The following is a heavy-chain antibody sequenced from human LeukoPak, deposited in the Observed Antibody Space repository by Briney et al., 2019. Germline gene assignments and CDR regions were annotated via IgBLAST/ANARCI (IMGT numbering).Heavy chain of an antibody. CDR2: IYYSGGT. CDR3: ARSGDLHAFDI. D-gene: IGHD7-27*01. V-gene: IGHV4-59*01. Sequence: SETLSLTCTVSGGSISSYYWSWIRQPPGKGLEWIGYIYYSGGTNYNPSLKSRVTISVDTSKNQFSLKLSSVTAADTAVYYCARSGDLHAFDIWGQGTMVTVPS. J-gene: IGHJ3*02. CDR1: GGSISSYY.